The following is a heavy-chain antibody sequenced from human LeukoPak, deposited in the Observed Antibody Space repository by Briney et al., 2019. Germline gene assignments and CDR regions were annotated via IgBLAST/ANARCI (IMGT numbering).Heavy chain of an antibody. J-gene: IGHJ3*02. Sequence: GGSLRLSCAASGFTVSSNYMSWVRQAPGKGLDWVSVIYSGGSTYYADSVKGRFTISRDNSKNTLYLQMNSLRAEDTAVYYCARDGSSGSRDAFDIWGQGTMVTVSS. D-gene: IGHD6-19*01. CDR2: IYSGGST. V-gene: IGHV3-53*01. CDR3: ARDGSSGSRDAFDI. CDR1: GFTVSSNY.